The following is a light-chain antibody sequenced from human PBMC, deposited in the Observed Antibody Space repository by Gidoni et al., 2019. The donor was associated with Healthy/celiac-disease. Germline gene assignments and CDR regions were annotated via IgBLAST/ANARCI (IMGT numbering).Light chain of an antibody. CDR3: QQYYSTPYT. V-gene: IGKV4-1*01. J-gene: IGKJ2*01. Sequence: DIVMTQSPDSLAVSLGERATINCKSSQSVLYSSNNKNYLAWYQQKPGPPPKLLIYWASTRESGVPYRFSGRGSGTDFTLTIISLHAEDVAVYYCQQYYSTPYTFGQGTKLEIK. CDR2: WAS. CDR1: QSVLYSSNNKNY.